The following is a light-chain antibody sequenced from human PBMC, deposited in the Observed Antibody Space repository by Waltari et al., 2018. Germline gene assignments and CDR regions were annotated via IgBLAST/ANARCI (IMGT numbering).Light chain of an antibody. J-gene: IGKJ4*01. CDR2: DAS. V-gene: IGKV1-33*01. CDR1: HDINKN. CDR3: QQYKNVPLT. Sequence: DIQMTQAPSSLSASVGDRVTITCQASHDINKNLNWFQQKPGKAPKVLIFDASNLRTGVPLRFSGSGSGTHFTFTISSLQPEDVATYYRQQYKNVPLTFGGGTKVEMK.